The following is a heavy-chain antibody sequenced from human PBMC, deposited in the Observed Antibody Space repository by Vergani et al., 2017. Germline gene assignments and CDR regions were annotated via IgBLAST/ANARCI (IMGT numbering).Heavy chain of an antibody. J-gene: IGHJ5*02. CDR3: ARHIGSVHDYGDYMNWFDP. CDR1: GYSFTSYW. CDR2: IYPGDSDT. Sequence: EVQLVQSGAEVKKPGESLKISCKGSGYSFTSYWIGWVRQMPGKGLEWMGIIYPGDSDTRYSPSFQGQVTISADKSISTAYLQWSSLKASDTAMYYCARHIGSVHDYGDYMNWFDPWGQGTLVTVSS. V-gene: IGHV5-51*01. D-gene: IGHD4-17*01.